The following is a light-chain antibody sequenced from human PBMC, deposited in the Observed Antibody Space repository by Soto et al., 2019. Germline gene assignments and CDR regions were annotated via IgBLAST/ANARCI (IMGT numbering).Light chain of an antibody. J-gene: IGLJ3*02. CDR3: SSYTSSSSWV. CDR2: DVS. Sequence: QSALTQPASASGSPGQSITISCTGTSSDVGGYNYVSWYQQHPGKAPKLMIYDVSNRPSGVSNRFSGSKSGNTASLTISGIQAEDEADYYCSSYTSSSSWVFGGGTKVTVL. CDR1: SSDVGGYNY. V-gene: IGLV2-14*01.